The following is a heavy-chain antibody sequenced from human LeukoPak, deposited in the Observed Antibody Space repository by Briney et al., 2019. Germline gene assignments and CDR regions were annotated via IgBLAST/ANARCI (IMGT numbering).Heavy chain of an antibody. D-gene: IGHD2-2*01. Sequence: ASVKVSCKASGGTFSSYAISWVRQAPGQGLEWMGRIIPILGIANYAQKFQGRVTITADKSTGTAYMELSSLRSEDTAVYYCARDPRPGKAAAIRDYWGQGTLVTVSS. CDR2: IIPILGIA. CDR1: GGTFSSYA. V-gene: IGHV1-69*04. CDR3: ARDPRPGKAAAIRDY. J-gene: IGHJ4*02.